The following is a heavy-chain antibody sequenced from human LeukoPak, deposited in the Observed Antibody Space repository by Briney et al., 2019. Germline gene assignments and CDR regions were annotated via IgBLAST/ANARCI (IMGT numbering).Heavy chain of an antibody. CDR3: ARERGYCSSTSCYPLGLGMDV. CDR1: GGSISSYY. V-gene: IGHV4-59*01. D-gene: IGHD2-2*01. CDR2: IYYGGST. J-gene: IGHJ6*04. Sequence: PSETLSLTCTVSGGSISSYYWSWIRQPPGKGLEWIGYIYYGGSTNYNPSLKSRVTISVDTSKNQFSLKLSSVTAADTAVYYCARERGYCSSTSCYPLGLGMDVWGKGTTVTVSS.